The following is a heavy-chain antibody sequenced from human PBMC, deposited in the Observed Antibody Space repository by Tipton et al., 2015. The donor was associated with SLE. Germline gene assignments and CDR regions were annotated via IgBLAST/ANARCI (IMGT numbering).Heavy chain of an antibody. V-gene: IGHV3-7*01. J-gene: IGHJ4*02. CDR1: GFTFSSYW. CDR2: IKQDGSEK. CDR3: ARDGYYYDSSGYQGYFDY. Sequence: SLRLSCAASGFTFSSYWMSWVRQAPGKGLEWVANIKQDGSEKYYVDSVKGRFTISRDNAKNSLYLQMNSLRAEDTAVYYCARDGYYYDSSGYQGYFDYWGQGTLVTVSS. D-gene: IGHD3-22*01.